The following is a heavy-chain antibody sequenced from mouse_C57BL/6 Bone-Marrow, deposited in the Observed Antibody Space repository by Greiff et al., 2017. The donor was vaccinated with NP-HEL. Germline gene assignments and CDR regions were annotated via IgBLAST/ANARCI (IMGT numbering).Heavy chain of an antibody. J-gene: IGHJ4*01. CDR2: IDPANGNT. D-gene: IGHD2-3*01. CDR1: GFNIKNTY. CDR3: APLTTVARYDGYYGNYYAMDY. Sequence: EVQLQQSVAELVRPGASVKLSCTASGFNIKNTYMHWVKQRPEQGLEWIGRIDPANGNTKYAPKFQGKATITADTSSNTAYLQLSSLTSEDTAIYYCAPLTTVARYDGYYGNYYAMDYWGQGTSVTVSS. V-gene: IGHV14-3*01.